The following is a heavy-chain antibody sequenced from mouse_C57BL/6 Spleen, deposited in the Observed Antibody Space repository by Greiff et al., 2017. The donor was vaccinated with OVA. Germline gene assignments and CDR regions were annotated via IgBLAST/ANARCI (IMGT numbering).Heavy chain of an antibody. CDR1: GYTFTTYT. Sequence: QVQLQQSGAELARPGASVKMSCKASGYTFTTYTMHWVKQRPGQGLEWIGYINPSSGYTKYNQKFKDKATLTADKSSSTAYMQLSSLTSEDSAVYYCASTPPLGSSPLAWFAYWGQGTLVTVSA. V-gene: IGHV1-4*01. CDR2: INPSSGYT. J-gene: IGHJ3*01. D-gene: IGHD1-1*01. CDR3: ASTPPLGSSPLAWFAY.